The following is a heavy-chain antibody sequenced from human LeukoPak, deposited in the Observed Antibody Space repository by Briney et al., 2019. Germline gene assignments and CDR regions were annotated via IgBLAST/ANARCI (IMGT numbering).Heavy chain of an antibody. D-gene: IGHD3-22*01. V-gene: IGHV1-2*02. CDR1: GYTFTGYY. CDR2: INPNSGGT. J-gene: IGHJ4*02. Sequence: ASVKVSCKASGYTFTGYYMHWVGQSPGQGLEWMGWINPNSGGTNYAPKFQGRVTMTRDTSISTAYMELSRLRSDDTAVYSCARGNDYYDSSGYYFAFDYWGQGTLVTVSS. CDR3: ARGNDYYDSSGYYFAFDY.